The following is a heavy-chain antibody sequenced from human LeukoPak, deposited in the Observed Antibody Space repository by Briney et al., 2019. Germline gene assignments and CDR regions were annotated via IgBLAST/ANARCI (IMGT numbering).Heavy chain of an antibody. V-gene: IGHV3-7*01. Sequence: GGSLRLSCAASGFTFSSYWMSWVRQAPGKGLEWVANIKQDGSEKYYVDSVKGRFTISRDNAKNSLYLQMNSLRAEDTAVYYCARETHYDFWNGYFGADYYFDYWGQGTLVTVSS. CDR3: ARETHYDFWNGYFGADYYFDY. CDR1: GFTFSSYW. CDR2: IKQDGSEK. J-gene: IGHJ4*02. D-gene: IGHD3-3*01.